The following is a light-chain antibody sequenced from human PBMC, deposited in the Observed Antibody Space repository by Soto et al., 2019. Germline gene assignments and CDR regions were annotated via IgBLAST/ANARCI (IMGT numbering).Light chain of an antibody. CDR2: DAF. J-gene: IGKJ4*01. Sequence: EIVLTQSPVTLSLSPGERATLSCRASQSVRSYLAWYQQKPGQAPRLLIYDAFKRATGIPARFSGSGSGTDFTLNISSLEPEDFAVYYCQQRSNWPSTFGGGTKVEIK. CDR3: QQRSNWPST. CDR1: QSVRSY. V-gene: IGKV3-11*01.